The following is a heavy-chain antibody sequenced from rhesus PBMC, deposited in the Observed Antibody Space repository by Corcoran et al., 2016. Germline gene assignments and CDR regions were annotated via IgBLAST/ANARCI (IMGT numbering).Heavy chain of an antibody. V-gene: IGHV4-165*01. Sequence: QVQLQESGPGLVKPSETLSLTCAVSGGSFSGYSWGWIRQPPGKGLEWIGYIRGSSGSTDYNPSLKSRVTISTDTSKNQFSLKLSSVTAADTAVYYCASLNTLYFDYWGQGVLVTVSS. CDR2: IRGSSGST. J-gene: IGHJ4*01. CDR3: ASLNTLYFDY. CDR1: GGSFSGYS. D-gene: IGHD4-23*01.